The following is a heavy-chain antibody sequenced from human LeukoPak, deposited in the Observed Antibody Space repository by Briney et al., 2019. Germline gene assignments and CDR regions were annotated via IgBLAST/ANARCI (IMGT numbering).Heavy chain of an antibody. D-gene: IGHD1-1*01. J-gene: IGHJ6*04. V-gene: IGHV3-21*01. Sequence: PGGSLRLSCAASGFTFSTYTVNWVRQAPGKGLEWVSSISSGTSYIYYADSVKGRLTISRDNAKNSLYLQMNSLRAEDTAVYYCARDRATGTTNHYYYYGMDVWGKGTTVTVSS. CDR3: ARDRATGTTNHYYYYGMDV. CDR2: ISSGTSYI. CDR1: GFTFSTYT.